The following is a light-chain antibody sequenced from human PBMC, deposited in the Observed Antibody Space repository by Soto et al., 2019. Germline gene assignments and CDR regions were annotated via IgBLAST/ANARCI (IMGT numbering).Light chain of an antibody. J-gene: IGKJ1*01. CDR1: QSVSSTF. CDR3: QQSDSSVT. V-gene: IGKV3-20*01. CDR2: GAS. Sequence: EIVLTQSPGSLSLSPGERATLSCRASQSVSSTFVAWYQQRPGQAPRLLLYGASSRATGIPERFSGSGSGTDFTLTISRLEPEGFAVYYFQQSDSSVTFGQGTKVEIK.